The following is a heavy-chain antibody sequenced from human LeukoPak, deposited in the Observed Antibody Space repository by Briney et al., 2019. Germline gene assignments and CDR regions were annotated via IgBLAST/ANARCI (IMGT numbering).Heavy chain of an antibody. CDR1: GGSISSYY. CDR3: ARDRSIGDYWGDYYYYMDV. V-gene: IGHV4-4*07. Sequence: SETLSLTCTVSGGSISSYYWSWIRQPAGKGLEWIGRIYTSGSTNYNPSLKSRVTMSVDTSKNQFSLKLSSVTAADTAVYYCARDRSIGDYWGDYYYYMDVWGKGTTVTVSS. D-gene: IGHD4-17*01. CDR2: IYTSGST. J-gene: IGHJ6*03.